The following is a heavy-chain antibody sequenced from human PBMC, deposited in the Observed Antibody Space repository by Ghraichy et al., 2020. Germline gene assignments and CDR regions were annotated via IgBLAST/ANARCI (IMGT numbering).Heavy chain of an antibody. Sequence: GESLNISCAASGFTFSSYWMSWLRQAPGKGLEWVANVNQDGSEKYYVDSVKGRFTVSRDNAKNSLYLQMNSLRAEDTAVYYCARVSIREESDYWGQGTLVTVSS. D-gene: IGHD2/OR15-2a*01. CDR2: VNQDGSEK. V-gene: IGHV3-7*01. J-gene: IGHJ4*02. CDR3: ARVSIREESDY. CDR1: GFTFSSYW.